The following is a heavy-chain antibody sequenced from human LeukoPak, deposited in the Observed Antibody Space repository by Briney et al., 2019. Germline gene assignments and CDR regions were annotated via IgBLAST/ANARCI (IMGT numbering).Heavy chain of an antibody. Sequence: GGSLRLSCAASGFTFDDHAMHWVRQAPGKGLEWVSGISWNSGGIAYADSVKGRFTISRDNAKNSLYLQMNSLRAEDTALYYCSRVSAYTTPSGEFDYWGQGTLVTVSS. CDR1: GFTFDDHA. CDR2: ISWNSGGI. J-gene: IGHJ4*02. V-gene: IGHV3-9*01. D-gene: IGHD7-27*01. CDR3: SRVSAYTTPSGEFDY.